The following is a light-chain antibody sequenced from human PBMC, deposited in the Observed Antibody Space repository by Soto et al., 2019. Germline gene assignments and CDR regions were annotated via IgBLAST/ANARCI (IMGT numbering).Light chain of an antibody. V-gene: IGKV3-15*01. CDR2: GAS. J-gene: IGKJ1*01. Sequence: EIGMTQSPATLSVSPGERATLSCRASQSVSTNLAWYQQKPGQAPRLLIYGASTRASGIPARFSGSGSGTEFTLTINSLQSEDFAVYYCQQHDNWPRTFGQGTKVDIK. CDR1: QSVSTN. CDR3: QQHDNWPRT.